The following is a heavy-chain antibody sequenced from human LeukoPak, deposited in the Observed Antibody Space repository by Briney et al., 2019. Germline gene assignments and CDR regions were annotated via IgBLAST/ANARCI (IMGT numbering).Heavy chain of an antibody. D-gene: IGHD6-19*01. CDR2: ISGSGGNT. V-gene: IGHV3-23*01. J-gene: IGHJ4*02. CDR3: AKGGYSSGWFCSDFDY. Sequence: GGSLRLSCVASGFSFSSYVMYWVRQAPGKGLEWVSAISGSGGNTYYADSVKGRFTISRDMSKNTLYLQMNSLRAEDTAVYYCAKGGYSSGWFCSDFDYWGQGTLVTVSS. CDR1: GFSFSSYV.